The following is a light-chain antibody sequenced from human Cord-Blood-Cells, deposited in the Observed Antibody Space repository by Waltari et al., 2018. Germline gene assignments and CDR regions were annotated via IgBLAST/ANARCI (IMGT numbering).Light chain of an antibody. CDR2: AAS. CDR1: QGISSY. Sequence: DIQLTQSPSFLSASVGDRVTITFRASQGISSYLAWYQQKPGKAPKLLIYAASTLQSWVPSRFSGSGSGTEFTLTISSLQPEDFATYYCQQLNSYPLTFGGGTKVEIK. J-gene: IGKJ4*01. CDR3: QQLNSYPLT. V-gene: IGKV1-9*01.